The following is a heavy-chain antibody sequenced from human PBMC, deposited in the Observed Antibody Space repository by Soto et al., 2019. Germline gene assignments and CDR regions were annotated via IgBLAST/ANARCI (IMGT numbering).Heavy chain of an antibody. Sequence: TSETLSLTCAVYGGSFSGYYWSWIRQPPGKGLEWIGEINHSGSTNYNPSLKSRVTISVDTSKNQFSLKLSSVTAADTAVYYCARSSKESRTIFGVVITRYFDYWGQGTLVTVSS. CDR2: INHSGST. CDR3: ARSSKESRTIFGVVITRYFDY. D-gene: IGHD3-3*01. J-gene: IGHJ4*02. CDR1: GGSFSGYY. V-gene: IGHV4-34*01.